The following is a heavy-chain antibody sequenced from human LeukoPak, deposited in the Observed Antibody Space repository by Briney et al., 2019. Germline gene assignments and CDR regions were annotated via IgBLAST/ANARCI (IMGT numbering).Heavy chain of an antibody. D-gene: IGHD3-22*01. CDR3: TKYYYDSSGYLYYFDY. CDR1: GFTFTNAW. CDR2: IKSKTDGGTA. Sequence: GGSLRLSCAASGFTFTNAWMSWVRQAPGKGLEWVGRIKSKTDGGTADYAAPVKGRFTISRDDSKNTLYLQMNSLKTEDTAVYYCTKYYYDSSGYLYYFDYWGQGALVTVSS. V-gene: IGHV3-15*01. J-gene: IGHJ4*02.